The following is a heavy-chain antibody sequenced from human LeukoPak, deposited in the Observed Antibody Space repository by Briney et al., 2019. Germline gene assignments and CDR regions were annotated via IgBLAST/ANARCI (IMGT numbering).Heavy chain of an antibody. CDR1: GFTFSNHA. CDR2: TSNTGRTF. Sequence: PGGSLRLSCSASGFTFSNHAMHWVRQAPGKGLEWISYTSNTGRTFFYADSVKGRFTISRDNTKNSLYLQMNSLRDEDTAVYYCARDYGSGSYLTSDHWGQGTLVTVSS. V-gene: IGHV3-48*02. J-gene: IGHJ4*02. D-gene: IGHD3-10*01. CDR3: ARDYGSGSYLTSDH.